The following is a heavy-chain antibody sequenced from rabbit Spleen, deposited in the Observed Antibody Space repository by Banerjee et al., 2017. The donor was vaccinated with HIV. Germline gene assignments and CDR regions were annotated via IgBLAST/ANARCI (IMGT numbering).Heavy chain of an antibody. J-gene: IGHJ4*01. D-gene: IGHD8-1*01. Sequence: QSLEESGGDLVKPEGSLTLTCTASGIDFSNYNFMCWVRQAPGKGLEWIACIDTGSRDFTYYASWAKGRFTISKTSSTTVDLKMNSLTDADTATYFCARDPWDGGSGYDLWGQGTLVTVS. CDR2: IDTGSRDFT. CDR1: GIDFSNYNF. CDR3: ARDPWDGGSGYDL. V-gene: IGHV1S40*01.